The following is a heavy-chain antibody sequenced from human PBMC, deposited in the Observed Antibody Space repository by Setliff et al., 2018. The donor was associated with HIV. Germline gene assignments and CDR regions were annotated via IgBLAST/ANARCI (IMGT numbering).Heavy chain of an antibody. CDR1: GYRFNTYG. CDR2: FDPQDGKT. CDR3: TTFYNSGSLTSFDH. D-gene: IGHD3-10*01. V-gene: IGHV1-24*01. Sequence: ASVKVSCKASGYRFNTYGISWVRQAPGKGLEWMGYFDPQDGKTIYAQKFQGRVTMTEDTSTYTAYMELSGLRSEDTAVYYCTTFYNSGSLTSFDHWGQGTLVTVSS. J-gene: IGHJ4*02.